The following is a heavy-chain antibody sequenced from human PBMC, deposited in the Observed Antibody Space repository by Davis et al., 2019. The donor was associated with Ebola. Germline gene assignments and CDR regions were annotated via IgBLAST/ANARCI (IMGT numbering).Heavy chain of an antibody. Sequence: SVKVSCKASGGTFSSYTISWVRQAPGQGLEWMGRIIPILGIANYAQKFQGRVTITADKSTSTAYMELSSLRSEDTAVYYCARERVLTCYFDYWGQGTLITVSS. CDR2: IIPILGIA. CDR3: ARERVLTCYFDY. CDR1: GGTFSSYT. J-gene: IGHJ4*02. V-gene: IGHV1-69*04. D-gene: IGHD3-9*01.